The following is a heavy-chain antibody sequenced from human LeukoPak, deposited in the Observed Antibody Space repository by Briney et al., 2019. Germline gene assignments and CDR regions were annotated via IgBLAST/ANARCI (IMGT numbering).Heavy chain of an antibody. CDR1: ECPLSKFP. Sequence: SGGSLRLSFAASECPLSKFPMGWVRPAPGRGLEGVSAISASGDVTFHADSVRGRFTIPRDISKTTLFLQMNDLSVRDTSKFYCANFLFTGAAGSGRVFHIWGQRTRVSVSS. D-gene: IGHD7-27*01. CDR3: ANFLFTGAAGSGRVFHI. CDR2: ISASGDVT. V-gene: IGHV3-23*01. J-gene: IGHJ3*02.